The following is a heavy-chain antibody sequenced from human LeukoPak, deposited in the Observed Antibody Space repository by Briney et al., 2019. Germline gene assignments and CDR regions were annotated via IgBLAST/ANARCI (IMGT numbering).Heavy chain of an antibody. CDR2: IIPILVIA. J-gene: IGHJ6*02. V-gene: IGHV1-69*10. CDR3: ARRKNSYKNHYYYGMDV. D-gene: IGHD5-24*01. CDR1: GGTFSSYS. Sequence: SVKVSCKASGGTFSSYSISWVRQAPGQGHEWMGGIIPILVIANYAQRFQGRVTITADKSTSTAYMELSSLRSEDTAVYHCARRKNSYKNHYYYGMDVWGQGTTVTVSS.